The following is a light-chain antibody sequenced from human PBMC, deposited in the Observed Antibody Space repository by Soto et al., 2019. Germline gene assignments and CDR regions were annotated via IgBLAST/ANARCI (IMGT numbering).Light chain of an antibody. J-gene: IGKJ2*01. CDR1: QSVSHN. CDR2: GAS. Sequence: EIVMTQSPATLSVSPGEGATLSCRASQSVSHNLAWYQQKPGQAPRLLIYGASSRATGIPNRFSGSGSGTEFTLTISSLQSEDFAVYYCEQYNSWPPMYTFGQGTKLEIK. V-gene: IGKV3-15*01. CDR3: EQYNSWPPMYT.